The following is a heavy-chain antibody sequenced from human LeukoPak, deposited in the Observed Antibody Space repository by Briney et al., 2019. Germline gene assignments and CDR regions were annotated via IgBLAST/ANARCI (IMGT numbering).Heavy chain of an antibody. CDR1: GYSFTSYW. Sequence: GESLKISCKGSGYSFTSYWIGWVRQMPGKGLEWMGIIYPGDSDTRYSPSFQGQVTISADKSISTAYLQWSSLKASDTAMYYCARGMAPYGGKTDFDYWGQGTLVTVSS. CDR3: ARGMAPYGGKTDFDY. D-gene: IGHD4-23*01. J-gene: IGHJ4*02. V-gene: IGHV5-51*01. CDR2: IYPGDSDT.